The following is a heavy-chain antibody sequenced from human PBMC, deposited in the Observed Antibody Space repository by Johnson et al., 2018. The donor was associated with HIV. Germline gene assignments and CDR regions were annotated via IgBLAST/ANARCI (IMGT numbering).Heavy chain of an antibody. V-gene: IGHV3-30*03. J-gene: IGHJ3*02. D-gene: IGHD1-14*01. Sequence: QVQLVESGGAVVQPGGSLRLSCAASGFTFGDYGMHWVAVISYDGSKKYYADSVKGRFTISRENSKNTLYLQMNSLRAEDTAVYYYDPDFEDHDAFDIWGQGTMVTVSS. CDR3: DPDFEDHDAFDI. CDR2: ISYDGSKK. CDR1: GFTFGDYG.